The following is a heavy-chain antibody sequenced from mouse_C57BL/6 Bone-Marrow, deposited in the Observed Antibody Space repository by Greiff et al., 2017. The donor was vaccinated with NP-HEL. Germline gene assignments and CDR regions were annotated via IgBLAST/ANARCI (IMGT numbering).Heavy chain of an antibody. Sequence: QVQLQQSDAELVKPGASVKISCKVSGYTFTDHTIHWMKQRPEQGLEWIGYIYPRDGSTKYNEKFKGKATLTADKSSSTAYMQRNSLTSEDSAVYFCARDLYYGSSYHWYFDVWGTGTTVTVSS. J-gene: IGHJ1*03. V-gene: IGHV1-78*01. CDR2: IYPRDGST. D-gene: IGHD1-1*01. CDR1: GYTFTDHT. CDR3: ARDLYYGSSYHWYFDV.